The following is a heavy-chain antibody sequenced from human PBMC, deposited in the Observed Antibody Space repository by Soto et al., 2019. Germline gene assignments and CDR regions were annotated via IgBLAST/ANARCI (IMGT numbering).Heavy chain of an antibody. V-gene: IGHV4-34*01. J-gene: IGHJ4*02. D-gene: IGHD3-10*01. CDR3: ANDYGSGSYRFDY. CDR2: INHSGST. Sequence: SETLSLTCAVYGGSFNGYYWNWIRQPPGKGLEWIGEINHSGSTNYNPSLKSRVTISVDTSKNQFSLKLTSVTAADTAVYYCANDYGSGSYRFDYWGQGTLVTVSS. CDR1: GGSFNGYY.